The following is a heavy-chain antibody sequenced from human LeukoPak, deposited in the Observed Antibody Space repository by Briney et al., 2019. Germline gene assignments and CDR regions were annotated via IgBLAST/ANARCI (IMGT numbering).Heavy chain of an antibody. CDR3: AKVGGQRVATIRGWYFDY. D-gene: IGHD5-12*01. J-gene: IGHJ4*02. CDR1: GFTVSGNY. V-gene: IGHV3-23*01. CDR2: ISGSGGST. Sequence: GGSLRLSCAVSGFTVSGNYMSWVRQAPGKGLEWVSAISGSGGSTYYADSVKGRFTISRDNSKNTLYLQMNSLRAEDTAVYYCAKVGGQRVATIRGWYFDYWGQGTLVTVSS.